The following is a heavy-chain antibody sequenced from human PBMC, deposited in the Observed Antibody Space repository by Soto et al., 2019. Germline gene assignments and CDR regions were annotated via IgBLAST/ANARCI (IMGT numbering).Heavy chain of an antibody. J-gene: IGHJ5*02. CDR2: INHSGST. D-gene: IGHD5-18*01. CDR3: GRTWIQPHNRFDP. V-gene: IGHV4-34*01. CDR1: GGSFSGYY. Sequence: SETLSLTCAVYGGSFSGYYWSWIRQPPGKGLEWIGEINHSGSTNYNPSLQSRVTISVDTSKNQFSLKLSSVTAADTAVYYSGRTWIQPHNRFDPWGQGTLVTVPS.